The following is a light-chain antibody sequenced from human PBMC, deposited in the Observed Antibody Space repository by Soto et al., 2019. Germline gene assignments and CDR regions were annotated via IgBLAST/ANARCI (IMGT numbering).Light chain of an antibody. J-gene: IGLJ1*01. V-gene: IGLV2-14*01. CDR2: EVS. Sequence: QSALTQPASVSGSPGQSITISCTGTSGDVDAFDHVSWYQQHPGKAPKLMIFEVSDRPSGVSDRFSGSKSGSTASLTISGLQAEDEADYFCTSFTSSSTQVFGTGTKVTV. CDR3: TSFTSSSTQV. CDR1: SGDVDAFDH.